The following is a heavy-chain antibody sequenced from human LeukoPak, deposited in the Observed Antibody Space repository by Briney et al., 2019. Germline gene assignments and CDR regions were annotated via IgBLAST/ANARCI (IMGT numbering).Heavy chain of an antibody. J-gene: IGHJ5*02. CDR1: GFTFSSYA. D-gene: IGHD3-3*01. CDR2: ITGSGGST. Sequence: LPGGSLRLSCAASGFTFSSYAMSWVRQAPGKGLEWVSAITGSGGSTYYADSVKGRFAISRDNSKNTLYLQMNSLRAEDTAVYYCAKPVLRFLEWLPHNWFDPWGQGTLVIVSS. V-gene: IGHV3-23*01. CDR3: AKPVLRFLEWLPHNWFDP.